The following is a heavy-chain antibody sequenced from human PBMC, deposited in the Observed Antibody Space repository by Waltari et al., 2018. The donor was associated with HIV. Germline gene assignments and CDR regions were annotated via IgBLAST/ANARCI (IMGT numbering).Heavy chain of an antibody. V-gene: IGHV3-7*01. Sequence: EVQLVELGGGLVQSGGSLRLSCAGSAIRFWGYRMSCVRQAPGKGLEWVANIKEDGREKYYVDSVKGRFTISRDNAKNSLYLQMNSLRAEDTAMYYCARARYCSSISCSYFDDWGQGTLVTVSS. CDR3: ARARYCSSISCSYFDD. D-gene: IGHD2-2*01. CDR2: IKEDGREK. J-gene: IGHJ4*02. CDR1: AIRFWGYR.